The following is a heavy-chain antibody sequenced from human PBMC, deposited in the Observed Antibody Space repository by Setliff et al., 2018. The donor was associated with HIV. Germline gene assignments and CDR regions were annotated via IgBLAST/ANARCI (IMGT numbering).Heavy chain of an antibody. CDR1: GGSFGGYC. D-gene: IGHD6-13*01. Sequence: PSETLSLTCAVYGGSFGGYCWSWIRQPPGKGLEWIGEIQHSGRINYNPSLRSRVTTSVDTSKNQFSLRLRSVTAADTAVYYCARVSCSSWYSIPRYYYYPMDVWGNGTTVTVSS. CDR3: ARVSCSSWYSIPRYYYYPMDV. J-gene: IGHJ6*03. CDR2: IQHSGRI. V-gene: IGHV4-34*01.